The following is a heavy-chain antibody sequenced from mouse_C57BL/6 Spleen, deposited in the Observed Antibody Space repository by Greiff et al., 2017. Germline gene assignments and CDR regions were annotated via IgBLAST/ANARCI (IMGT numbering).Heavy chain of an antibody. J-gene: IGHJ4*01. V-gene: IGHV1-52*01. CDR3: ASVSGSIPLAMYY. D-gene: IGHD1-1*01. CDR1: GYTFTSYW. CDR2: IDPSDSET. Sequence: QVQLQQPGAELVRPGSSVKLSCKASGYTFTSYWMHWVKQRPIQGLEWIGNIDPSDSETHYNQKFKDKATLTVDKSSSTAYMQLSSLTSEASAVYYCASVSGSIPLAMYYWGQGTSVTVSS.